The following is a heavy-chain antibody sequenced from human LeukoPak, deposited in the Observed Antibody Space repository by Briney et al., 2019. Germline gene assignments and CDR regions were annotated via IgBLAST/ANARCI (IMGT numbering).Heavy chain of an antibody. D-gene: IGHD6-19*01. CDR3: ARDLIAVPGT. V-gene: IGHV3-48*01. Sequence: GGSLRLSCAASGFTFSNYGMNWVRQAPGKGLEWISYISGSRGTIYYADSVKGRFTISRDNAKSSLYLQMNSLRAGDTAVYYCARDLIAVPGTWGQGTLVTVSS. J-gene: IGHJ4*02. CDR1: GFTFSNYG. CDR2: ISGSRGTI.